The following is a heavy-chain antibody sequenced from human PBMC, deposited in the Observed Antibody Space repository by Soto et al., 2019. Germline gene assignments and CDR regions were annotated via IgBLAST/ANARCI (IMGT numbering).Heavy chain of an antibody. CDR2: IYTSGST. CDR3: GGSSSWYGGEYYYGMDV. V-gene: IGHV4-61*02. J-gene: IGHJ6*02. Sequence: PSETLSLTCSVSGYSVSSSDYYWAWIRQPAGKGLEWIGRIYTSGSTNYNPSLKSRVTMSVDTSKNQFSLKLSSVTAADTAVYYCGGSSSWYGGEYYYGMDVWGQGTTVTVSS. D-gene: IGHD6-13*01. CDR1: GYSVSSSDYY.